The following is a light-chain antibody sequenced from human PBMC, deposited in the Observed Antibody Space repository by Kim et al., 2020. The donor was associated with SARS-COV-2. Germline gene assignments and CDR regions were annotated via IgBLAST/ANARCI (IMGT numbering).Light chain of an antibody. CDR1: QSVSGSY. V-gene: IGKV3-20*01. J-gene: IGKJ1*01. Sequence: EIVLTQSPGTLSLSPGERATLSCRASQSVSGSYLAWYQQKPGQAPRLLIYRASTRATGIPDRFSGSGSGTDFTLTINRLESEDSAVFYCQQYGGSRVTFGQGTKVDIK. CDR2: RAS. CDR3: QQYGGSRVT.